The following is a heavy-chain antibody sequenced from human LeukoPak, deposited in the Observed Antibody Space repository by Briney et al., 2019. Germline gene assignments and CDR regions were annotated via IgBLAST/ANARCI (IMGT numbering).Heavy chain of an antibody. CDR3: ARLADYDSSGYLSY. V-gene: IGHV1-46*01. CDR1: GYTFTRYY. Sequence: ASVKVSCKASGYTFTRYYMHWVRQAPGQGLEWMGIINPSGGSARYAQKFPGRVTMTRDTSTSTVYVEVSSLRSEDAAVYYCARLADYDSSGYLSYWGQGTLVTVSS. D-gene: IGHD3-22*01. CDR2: INPSGGSA. J-gene: IGHJ4*02.